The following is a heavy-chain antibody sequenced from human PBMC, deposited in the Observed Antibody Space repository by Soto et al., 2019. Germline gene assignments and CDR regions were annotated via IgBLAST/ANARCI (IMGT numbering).Heavy chain of an antibody. CDR2: ISSSSSTI. V-gene: IGHV3-48*01. J-gene: IGHJ6*03. Sequence: GGSLRLSCAASGFTFSSYSMNWVRQAPGKGLEWVSYISSSSSTIYYADSVKGRFTISRDNAKNSLYLQMNSLRAEDTAVYYCARGDAVAGTVGGYYYYYYMDVWGKGTTVTVSS. D-gene: IGHD6-19*01. CDR1: GFTFSSYS. CDR3: ARGDAVAGTVGGYYYYYYMDV.